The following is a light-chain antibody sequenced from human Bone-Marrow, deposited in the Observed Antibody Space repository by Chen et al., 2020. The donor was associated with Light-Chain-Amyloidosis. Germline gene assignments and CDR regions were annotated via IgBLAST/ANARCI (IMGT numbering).Light chain of an antibody. Sequence: QSALTKPASVSGSPGQSTTTSCTETTSDGGSYNLVSWYQQHPGKAPISFIYECSNRPSGVSNLFSGSKSGSTAFLTISGLQAEVEADYYCCSYAGRSPFAWVFGGGTKLTAL. CDR3: CSYAGRSPFAWV. CDR2: ECS. V-gene: IGLV2-23*03. CDR1: TSDGGSYNL. J-gene: IGLJ3*02.